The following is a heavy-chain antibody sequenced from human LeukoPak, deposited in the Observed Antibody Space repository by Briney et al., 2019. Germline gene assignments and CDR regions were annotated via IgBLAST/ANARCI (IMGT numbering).Heavy chain of an antibody. CDR1: GFTFSSYA. CDR2: ISGSGGST. J-gene: IGHJ4*02. Sequence: AGGSLRLSCAASGFTFSSYAMSWVRQAPGKGLEWVSGISGSGGSTYYADSVKGRFSIARDSSKNTLFLQMNSLRAEDTAVYYCAKDLWSSGSCYPDYWGQGTLVTVSS. V-gene: IGHV3-23*01. CDR3: AKDLWSSGSCYPDY. D-gene: IGHD2-15*01.